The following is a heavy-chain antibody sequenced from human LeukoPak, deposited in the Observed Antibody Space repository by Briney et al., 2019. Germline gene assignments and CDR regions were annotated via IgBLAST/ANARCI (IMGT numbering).Heavy chain of an antibody. CDR2: ISWNSGSI. CDR1: GFTFDDYA. Sequence: PGGSLRLSYAASGFTFDDYAMHWVRQAPGKGLEWVSGISWNSGSIGYADSVKGRFTISRDNAKNSLYLQMNSLRAEDTAVYYCVRGDRRDFWGQGTLVTVSS. CDR3: VRGDRRDF. V-gene: IGHV3-9*01. D-gene: IGHD2-21*02. J-gene: IGHJ4*02.